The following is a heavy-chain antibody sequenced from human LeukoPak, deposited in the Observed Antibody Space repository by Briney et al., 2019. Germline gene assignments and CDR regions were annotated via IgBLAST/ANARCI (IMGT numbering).Heavy chain of an antibody. V-gene: IGHV4-59*01. CDR3: ARARYYPMIVTYAFDI. Sequence: SETLSLTCTVAGGSISSYYWSWIRQPPGKGLEWIGYIYYSGSTNYNPSLKSRVTISVDTSKNQFSLKLSSVTAADTAVYYCARARYYPMIVTYAFDIWGQGTMVTVSS. CDR1: GGSISSYY. J-gene: IGHJ3*02. D-gene: IGHD3-22*01. CDR2: IYYSGST.